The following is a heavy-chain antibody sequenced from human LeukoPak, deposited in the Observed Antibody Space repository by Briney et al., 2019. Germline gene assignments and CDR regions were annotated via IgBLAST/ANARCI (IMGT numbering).Heavy chain of an antibody. CDR2: ISSSSSYT. CDR1: GFTFSGYY. V-gene: IGHV3-11*06. CDR3: ARDSADILTGADAFDI. J-gene: IGHJ3*02. D-gene: IGHD3-9*01. Sequence: GGSLRLSCAASGFTFSGYYMSWIRQAPGKGLEWVSYISSSSSYTNYADSVKGRFTISRDNAKNSLYLQMNSLRAEDTAVYYCARDSADILTGADAFDIWGQGTMVTVSS.